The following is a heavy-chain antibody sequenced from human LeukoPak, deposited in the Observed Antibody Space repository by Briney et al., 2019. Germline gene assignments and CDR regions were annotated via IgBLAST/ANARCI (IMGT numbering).Heavy chain of an antibody. CDR2: INPNSGVT. Sequence: GASVKVSCKASGYTFSGFYIHWVRQAPGQRLEWMGWINPNSGVTNYAQKLQGRVTITRDTSIDTAYMQLSRLRSDDTAVYYCAKDRYGDYEAPFHYYMDAWGRGTTVTVSS. CDR1: GYTFSGFY. V-gene: IGHV1-2*02. J-gene: IGHJ6*03. D-gene: IGHD5-12*01. CDR3: AKDRYGDYEAPFHYYMDA.